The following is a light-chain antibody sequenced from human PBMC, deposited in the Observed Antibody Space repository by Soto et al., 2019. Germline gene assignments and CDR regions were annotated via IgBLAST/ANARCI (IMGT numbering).Light chain of an antibody. J-gene: IGKJ1*01. Sequence: EIVLTQSPATXSXXPXXXXXXXXRASQSVHLYLAWYQQKPGQPPRLLIYDASNRATGIPARFSGSGSGTDFTLSISSLEPEDSAVYYCQQRSNWPLWTFGQGSKVDIK. V-gene: IGKV3-11*01. CDR3: QQRSNWPLWT. CDR2: DAS. CDR1: QSVHLY.